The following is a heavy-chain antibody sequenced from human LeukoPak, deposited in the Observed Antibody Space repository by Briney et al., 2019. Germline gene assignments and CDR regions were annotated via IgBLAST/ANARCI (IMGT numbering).Heavy chain of an antibody. D-gene: IGHD2-15*01. Sequence: ASVKVSCKASGGTFSSYAISWVRQAPGQGLEWMGWVSAYNGNTNYAQKLQGRVTMTTDTSTSTAYMELRSLRSDDTAVYYCARDLGYCSGGSCLPDYWGQGTLVTVSS. CDR3: ARDLGYCSGGSCLPDY. J-gene: IGHJ4*02. CDR1: GGTFSSYA. V-gene: IGHV1-18*01. CDR2: VSAYNGNT.